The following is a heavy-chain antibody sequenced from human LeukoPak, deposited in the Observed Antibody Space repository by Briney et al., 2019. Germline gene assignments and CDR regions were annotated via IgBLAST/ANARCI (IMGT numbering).Heavy chain of an antibody. V-gene: IGHV3-23*01. J-gene: IGHJ4*02. CDR3: AKRPAAVRGVIPYLDY. CDR2: ISAGGST. CDR1: GFMFSSFS. Sequence: GGSLRLSCAASGFMFSSFSMSWVRHVPGKGLEWLSTISAGGSTYYADSVKGRFTISRDNSKNTLFLQMNSLRAEDTAIYYCAKRPAAVRGVIPYLDYWGQGTLVTVSS. D-gene: IGHD3-10*02.